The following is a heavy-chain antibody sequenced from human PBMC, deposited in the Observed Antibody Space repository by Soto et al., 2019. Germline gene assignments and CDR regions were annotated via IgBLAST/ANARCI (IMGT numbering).Heavy chain of an antibody. J-gene: IGHJ4*02. Sequence: QVQLVQSGAEVKKPGASVKVSCKASGYTFTGYYMHWVRQAPGQGLEWMGWINHNSGGTNYAQKFQGWATMPRDTSSSTAYMWLGRLRAEDPAVYYCARGGDGYNRDYWGQGTLVTVSS. D-gene: IGHD5-12*01. CDR3: ARGGDGYNRDY. CDR2: INHNSGGT. V-gene: IGHV1-2*04. CDR1: GYTFTGYY.